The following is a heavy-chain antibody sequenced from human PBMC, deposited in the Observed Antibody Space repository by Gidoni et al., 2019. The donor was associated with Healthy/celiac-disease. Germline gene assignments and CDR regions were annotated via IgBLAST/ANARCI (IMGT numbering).Heavy chain of an antibody. D-gene: IGHD6-13*01. J-gene: IGHJ6*02. CDR2: TYYRSKWYN. Sequence: QVQMQLPGPGLVKPSPNLPLSCAISGSRVSSYNDAWNWIRQSPSRGLEWLGRTYYRSKWYNDYALSVKSRITSYPDTSKYHFSLQLISVTLVDTAVYYCARDRPGLWYSSSSYYYGMDVCCQGTTVTVA. CDR3: ARDRPGLWYSSSSYYYGMDV. CDR1: GSRVSSYNDA. V-gene: IGHV6-1*01.